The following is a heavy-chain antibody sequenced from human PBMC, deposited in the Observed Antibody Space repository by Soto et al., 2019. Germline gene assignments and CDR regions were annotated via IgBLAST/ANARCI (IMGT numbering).Heavy chain of an antibody. D-gene: IGHD3-9*01. V-gene: IGHV4-34*01. Sequence: PSETISLTSAVYGGCFSGYYWSWIRQPPGKGLEWIGEINHSGSTNYNPSLKSRVTISVDTSKNQFSLKLSSVTAADTAVYYCARTGRYFDWLPFDYWCQGTLVTVSS. J-gene: IGHJ4*02. CDR3: ARTGRYFDWLPFDY. CDR2: INHSGST. CDR1: GGCFSGYY.